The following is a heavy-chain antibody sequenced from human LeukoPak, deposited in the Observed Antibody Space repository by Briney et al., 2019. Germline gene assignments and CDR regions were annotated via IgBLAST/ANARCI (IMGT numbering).Heavy chain of an antibody. Sequence: GGSLRLSCAASGFTFSDYYMSWIRQAPGKGLEWVANIKKDGSEDYYVDSVKGRFTISRDNAKKSLYLQMKSLRAEDTAVYYCAELGITMIGGVWGKGTTVTISS. J-gene: IGHJ6*04. CDR3: AELGITMIGGV. V-gene: IGHV3-7*01. D-gene: IGHD3-10*02. CDR1: GFTFSDYY. CDR2: IKKDGSED.